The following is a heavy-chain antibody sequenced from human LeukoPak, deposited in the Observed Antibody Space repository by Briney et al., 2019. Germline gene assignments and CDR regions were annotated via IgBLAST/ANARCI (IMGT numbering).Heavy chain of an antibody. V-gene: IGHV4-30-4*08. CDR3: ARAMGRLRFFEL. CDR1: GGSISSGDYY. Sequence: SETLSLTCTVSGGSISSGDYYWSWIRQPPGKGLEWIGYIYYSGSTYYNPSLKSRVTISVDTSKNQLSLKLSSVTAADTAVYYCARAMGRLRFFELWGQGTLVTVSS. D-gene: IGHD3-9*01. CDR2: IYYSGST. J-gene: IGHJ4*02.